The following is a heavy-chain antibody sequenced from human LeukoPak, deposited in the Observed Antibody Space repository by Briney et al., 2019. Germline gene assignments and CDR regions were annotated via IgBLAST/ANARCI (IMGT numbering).Heavy chain of an antibody. D-gene: IGHD3-22*01. CDR2: IKQDGSQK. Sequence: PGGSLRLSCAASGFTFTTYWMSWVRRAPGKGLEWVANIKQDGSQKHYVDSVKGRFTISGDNAENSLYLQMNSLRAEDTAVYYCARAPPSYYDSSGLYTGYYFDYWGQGTLVTVSS. CDR1: GFTFTTYW. CDR3: ARAPPSYYDSSGLYTGYYFDY. J-gene: IGHJ4*02. V-gene: IGHV3-7*01.